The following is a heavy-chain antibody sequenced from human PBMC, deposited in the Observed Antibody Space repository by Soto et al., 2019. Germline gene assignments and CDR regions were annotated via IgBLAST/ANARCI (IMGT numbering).Heavy chain of an antibody. V-gene: IGHV3-23*01. J-gene: IGHJ4*02. CDR2: ISGSGGST. CDR3: AKDRASAGTTAY. D-gene: IGHD1-1*01. CDR1: GFTFSSYA. Sequence: GGSLRLSCAASGFTFSSYAMSWVRQAPGKGLEWVSAISGSGGSTYYADSVKGRFTISRDNSKNTLYLQMNSLRAEATAVYYCAKDRASAGTTAYWGQGTLVTVSS.